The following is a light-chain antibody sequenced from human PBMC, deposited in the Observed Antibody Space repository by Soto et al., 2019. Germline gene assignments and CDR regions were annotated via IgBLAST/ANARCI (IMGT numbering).Light chain of an antibody. CDR1: QDIANF. V-gene: IGKV1-27*01. Sequence: DIQMTQSPSSLSASVGDRVSITCRASQDIANFLAWYQHKPGKVPTLLIYAASTLQSGVPSRFSGSASGTDFTLTISSLQPEDVVTYYCQKYNSPPRTFGQGTKVEV. J-gene: IGKJ1*01. CDR3: QKYNSPPRT. CDR2: AAS.